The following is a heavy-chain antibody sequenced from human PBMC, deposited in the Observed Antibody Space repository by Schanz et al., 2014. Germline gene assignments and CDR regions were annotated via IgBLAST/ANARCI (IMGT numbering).Heavy chain of an antibody. CDR3: ARGIITMVRGGDVGAFDI. CDR2: ISYDGSSK. Sequence: QVQLVESGGGVVQPGRSLRLSCAASGFTFRSYGMHWVRQAPGQGLEWVALISYDGSSKNHADSVQGRFTISRDNSKNALYLQMDSLRAEDTAVYYCARGIITMVRGGDVGAFDIWGQGTMXTVSS. CDR1: GFTFRSYG. V-gene: IGHV3-33*01. D-gene: IGHD3-10*01. J-gene: IGHJ3*02.